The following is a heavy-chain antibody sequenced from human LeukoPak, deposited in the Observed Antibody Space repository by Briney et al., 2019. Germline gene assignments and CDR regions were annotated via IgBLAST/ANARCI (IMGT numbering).Heavy chain of an antibody. CDR2: INHSGST. Sequence: SETLSLTCAVYGGSFSGYYWSWIRQPPGKGLEWIGEINHSGSTNYNPSLKSRVTISVDTSKNQFSLKLSSVTAADTAVYYCARVFGRLGYCSGGSCSTWGQGTLVTVSS. CDR1: GGSFSGYY. CDR3: ARVFGRLGYCSGGSCST. D-gene: IGHD2-15*01. V-gene: IGHV4-34*01. J-gene: IGHJ5*02.